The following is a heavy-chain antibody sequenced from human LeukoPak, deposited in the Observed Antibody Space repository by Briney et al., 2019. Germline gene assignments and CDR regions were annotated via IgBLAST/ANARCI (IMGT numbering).Heavy chain of an antibody. D-gene: IGHD3-3*01. CDR1: GGSISSYY. V-gene: IGHV4-4*09. CDR2: IYTSGST. J-gene: IGHJ6*03. Sequence: PSETLSLTCTVSGGSISSYYWSWIRQPPGKGLEWIGYIYTSGSTNYSPSLKSRVTISVDTSKNQFSLKLSSVTAADTAVYYCARQTRGGYDFWSGYSNRFYMDVWGKGTTVTVSS. CDR3: ARQTRGGYDFWSGYSNRFYMDV.